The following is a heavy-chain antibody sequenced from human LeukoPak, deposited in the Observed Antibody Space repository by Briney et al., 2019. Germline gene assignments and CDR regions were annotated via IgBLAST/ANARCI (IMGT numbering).Heavy chain of an antibody. D-gene: IGHD6-19*01. CDR1: GFTFSNAW. Sequence: NSGGSLRLSCAASGFTFSNAWMSWVRQAPGKGLEWVSYISSTSSYINYADSVKGRFTISRDNAKNSLFLQMNSLRAEDTAVYYCARVSQWLVPYWGQGTLVTVSS. J-gene: IGHJ4*02. CDR3: ARVSQWLVPY. V-gene: IGHV3-11*05. CDR2: ISSTSSYI.